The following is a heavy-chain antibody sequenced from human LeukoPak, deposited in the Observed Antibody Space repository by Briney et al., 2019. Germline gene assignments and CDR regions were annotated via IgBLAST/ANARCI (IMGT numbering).Heavy chain of an antibody. V-gene: IGHV4-34*01. CDR2: INHSGST. D-gene: IGHD3-9*01. J-gene: IGHJ4*02. CDR3: ARRSRHYDILTGYFRN. Sequence: SETLSLTCAVYGGSFSGYYWSWIRQPPGEGLEWIGEINHSGSTNYNPSLKSRVTISVDTSKNQFSLKLSSVTAADTAVYYCARRSRHYDILTGYFRNWGQGTLVTVSS. CDR1: GGSFSGYY.